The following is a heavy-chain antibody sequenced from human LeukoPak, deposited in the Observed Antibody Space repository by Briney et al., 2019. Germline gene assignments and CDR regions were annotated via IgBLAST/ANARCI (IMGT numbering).Heavy chain of an antibody. CDR2: ISYDGSNK. CDR3: ARERGGSYYLDY. J-gene: IGHJ4*02. Sequence: GESLKISCVASGFTFSSYAMHWVRQAPGKGLEWVAVISYDGSNKYYAGSVKGRFTISRDNSKNTLYLQMNSLRAEDTAVYYCARERGGSYYLDYWGQGTLVTVSS. D-gene: IGHD1-26*01. CDR1: GFTFSSYA. V-gene: IGHV3-30-3*01.